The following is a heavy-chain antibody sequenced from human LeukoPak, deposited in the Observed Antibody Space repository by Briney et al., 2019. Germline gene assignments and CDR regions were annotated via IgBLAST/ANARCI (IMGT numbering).Heavy chain of an antibody. CDR3: ARLATILEILDLSYYFDY. CDR1: GGTFSSYA. CDR2: IIPIFGTA. Sequence: GASVKVSCKASGGTFSSYAISWVRQAPGQGLEWMGGIIPIFGTANYAQKFQGRVTITADESTSTAYMELSSLRSEDTAVYYCARLATILEILDLSYYFDYWGQGTLVTVSS. V-gene: IGHV1-69*13. D-gene: IGHD5-24*01. J-gene: IGHJ4*02.